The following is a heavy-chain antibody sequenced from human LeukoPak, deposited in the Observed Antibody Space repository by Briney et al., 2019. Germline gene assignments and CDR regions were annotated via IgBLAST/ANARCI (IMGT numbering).Heavy chain of an antibody. J-gene: IGHJ4*02. CDR2: IIPIFGTA. V-gene: IGHV1-69*05. D-gene: IGHD3-3*01. Sequence: ASVTVSCKASGGTFSSYAISWVRQAPGQGLVWMGGIIPIFGTANYAQKFQGRVTITTDESTSTAYMELSSLRSEDTAVYYCAREWWSGSVLDYWGQGTLVTVSS. CDR3: AREWWSGSVLDY. CDR1: GGTFSSYA.